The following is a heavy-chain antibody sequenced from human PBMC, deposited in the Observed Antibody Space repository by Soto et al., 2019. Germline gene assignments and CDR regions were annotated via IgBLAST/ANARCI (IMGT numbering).Heavy chain of an antibody. D-gene: IGHD5-18*01. Sequence: QVQLVESGGGVVQPGRSLRLSCAASGFTFSSYAMHWVRQAPGKGLEWVAVISYDGSNKYYADSVKGRFTISRDNSKNTLYLQMNSLRAEDTAVYYCARDGGTNGIQPAYWGQGTLVTVSS. CDR3: ARDGGTNGIQPAY. V-gene: IGHV3-30-3*01. CDR1: GFTFSSYA. J-gene: IGHJ4*02. CDR2: ISYDGSNK.